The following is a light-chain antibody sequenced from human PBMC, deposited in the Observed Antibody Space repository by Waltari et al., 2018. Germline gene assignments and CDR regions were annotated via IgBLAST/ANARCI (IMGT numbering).Light chain of an antibody. J-gene: IGLJ1*01. Sequence: QSVLTQPHSASGTPGPRVTISCSGTIPNLGNNLVNWFQQLPGTAPKLLTFSNNQRPSGVPDRFSGSKPGNSASLAISGLQSEDEAEYYCAAWDDSLNGYVFGTGTKVTVL. CDR1: IPNLGNNL. V-gene: IGLV1-44*01. CDR3: AAWDDSLNGYV. CDR2: SNN.